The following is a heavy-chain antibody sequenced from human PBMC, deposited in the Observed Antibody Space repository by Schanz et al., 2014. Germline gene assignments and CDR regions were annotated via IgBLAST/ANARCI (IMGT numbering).Heavy chain of an antibody. D-gene: IGHD2-15*01. J-gene: IGHJ4*02. V-gene: IGHV3-66*02. CDR2: IFTDGRT. CDR3: ARHDPYCRSGTCSRACDF. Sequence: EVQLVASGGGLVQPGGSLRLSCAASGFAVDNYYMSCVRQAPGRGLEWVSIIFTDGRTYYADSVKGRFTISRDSSKNTLFLQMNSLRTEDPAVYYGARHDPYCRSGTCSRACDFWGQGTLVTVSP. CDR1: GFAVDNYY.